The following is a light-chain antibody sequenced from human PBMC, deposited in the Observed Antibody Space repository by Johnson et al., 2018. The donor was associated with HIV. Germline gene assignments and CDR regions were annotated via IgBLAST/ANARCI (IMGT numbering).Light chain of an antibody. V-gene: IGLV1-51*02. Sequence: QSVLTQPPSVSAAPGQKVTISCSGSSSNIGNNYVSWYQQLPGAAPKLLIYENNKRPSGIPDRFSGSKSGTSATLGITGLQTGDEAVYYCGTWDSSLTAVFGTGTKVTVL. J-gene: IGLJ1*01. CDR3: GTWDSSLTAV. CDR2: ENN. CDR1: SSNIGNNY.